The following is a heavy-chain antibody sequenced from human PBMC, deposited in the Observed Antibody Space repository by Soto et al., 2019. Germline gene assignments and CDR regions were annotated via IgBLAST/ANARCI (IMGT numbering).Heavy chain of an antibody. J-gene: IGHJ6*02. D-gene: IGHD4-17*01. V-gene: IGHV1-69*13. CDR2: IIPIFGTA. Sequence: SVKVSCKASGGTFSSYAISWVRQAPGQWLEWMGGIIPIFGTANYAQKFQGRVTITADESTSTAYMELSSLRSEDTAVYYCARVRFRSTVVSLYYYYGMDVWGQGTTVTVSS. CDR3: ARVRFRSTVVSLYYYYGMDV. CDR1: GGTFSSYA.